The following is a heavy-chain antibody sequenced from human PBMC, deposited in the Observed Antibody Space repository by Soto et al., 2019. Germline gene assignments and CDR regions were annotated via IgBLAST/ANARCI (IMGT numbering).Heavy chain of an antibody. J-gene: IGHJ6*02. CDR3: ARDYYYGSGNYYRADYYHYVMDV. CDR2: IYTGGNT. D-gene: IGHD3-10*01. Sequence: PGGSLRLSCAASGFTVTSYYMSWVRQAPGKGLEWVSLIYTGGNTNYEDSVKGRFTISRDNSKNTLYLQMNSLRAEDTAVYYCARDYYYGSGNYYRADYYHYVMDVSGQVPKVTVSS. V-gene: IGHV3-53*01. CDR1: GFTVTSYY.